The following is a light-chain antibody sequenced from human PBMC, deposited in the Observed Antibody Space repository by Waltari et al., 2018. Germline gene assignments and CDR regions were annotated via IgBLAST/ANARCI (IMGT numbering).Light chain of an antibody. J-gene: IGKJ4*01. CDR1: QRVLYSSNNKNY. V-gene: IGKV4-1*01. Sequence: DIVMTQSPDSLAVSLGERATINCKPSQRVLYSSNNKNYLAWYQQKPGQPPKLLIYWASTRESGVPDRFSGSGSGTDFTLTISSLQAEDVAVYYCQQYYSTPPTFGGGTKVEIK. CDR3: QQYYSTPPT. CDR2: WAS.